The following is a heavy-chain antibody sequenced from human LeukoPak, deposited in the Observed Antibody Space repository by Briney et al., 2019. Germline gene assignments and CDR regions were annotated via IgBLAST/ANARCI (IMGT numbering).Heavy chain of an antibody. CDR2: INPNSGGT. J-gene: IGHJ6*03. CDR3: ARVVAVTGTPVYYMDV. V-gene: IGHV1-2*02. D-gene: IGHD6-19*01. Sequence: ASVKVSCKASGYMFTGYYMHWVRQAPGQGLEWMGWINPNSGGTNYAQKFQGRVTMTRDTSISTAYMDLNRLRPDDTAVYYCARVVAVTGTPVYYMDVWGKGTTVTVSS. CDR1: GYMFTGYY.